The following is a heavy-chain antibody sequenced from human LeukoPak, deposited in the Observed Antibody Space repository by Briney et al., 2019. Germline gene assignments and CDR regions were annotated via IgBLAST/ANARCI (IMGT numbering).Heavy chain of an antibody. J-gene: IGHJ6*02. V-gene: IGHV3-72*01. D-gene: IGHD3-3*01. Sequence: GSLRLSCAASEFTFSSYWMSWVRQAPGKGLEWVGRIRNKVNSYITDYAASVKGRFSISRDDSKDSLYLQMSSLTPEDTAVYYCARTSYDSWSGYYGLDVWGQGTTVAVSS. CDR1: EFTFSSYW. CDR2: IRNKVNSYIT. CDR3: ARTSYDSWSGYYGLDV.